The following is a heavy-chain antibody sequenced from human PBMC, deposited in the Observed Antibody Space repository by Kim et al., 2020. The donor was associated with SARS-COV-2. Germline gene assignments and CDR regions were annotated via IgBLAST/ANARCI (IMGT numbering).Heavy chain of an antibody. CDR3: ARTDYGDYLDY. CDR2: IYYSGST. Sequence: SETPSLTCTVSGGSISSYYWSWIRQPPGKGLEWIGYIYYSGSTNYNPSLKSRVTISVDTSKNQFSLKLSSVTAADTAVYYCARTDYGDYLDYWGQGTLVTVSS. V-gene: IGHV4-59*08. D-gene: IGHD4-17*01. CDR1: GGSISSYY. J-gene: IGHJ4*02.